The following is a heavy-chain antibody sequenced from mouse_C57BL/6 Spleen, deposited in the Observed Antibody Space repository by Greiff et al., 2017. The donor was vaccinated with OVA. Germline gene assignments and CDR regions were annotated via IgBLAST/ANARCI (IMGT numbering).Heavy chain of an antibody. V-gene: IGHV1-82*01. J-gene: IGHJ2*01. CDR2: IYPGAGDT. CDR1: GYAFSSSW. Sequence: VQLQQSGPELVKPGASVKISCKASGYAFSSSWMNWVKQRPGKGLEWIGRIYPGAGDTNYNGKFKGKATLTADKSSSTAYMQLSSLTSEDSAVYFCASLPLADPYFDYWGQGTTLTVSS. CDR3: ASLPLADPYFDY.